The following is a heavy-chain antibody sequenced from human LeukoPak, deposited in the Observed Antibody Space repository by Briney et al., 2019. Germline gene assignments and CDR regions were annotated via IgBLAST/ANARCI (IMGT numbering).Heavy chain of an antibody. J-gene: IGHJ4*02. D-gene: IGHD3-9*01. CDR1: GFTFSNYA. CDR2: VSDSSIMT. V-gene: IGHV3-23*01. Sequence: PGGSLRLSCAASGFTFSNYAMNWVRQAPGKGLEWVSTVSDSSIMTYYADSVKGRFTISSDNSKNTLYLQMNSLRAEDTAVYYCAKGDSYYDLLTCFDYWGQGILVTVSS. CDR3: AKGDSYYDLLTCFDY.